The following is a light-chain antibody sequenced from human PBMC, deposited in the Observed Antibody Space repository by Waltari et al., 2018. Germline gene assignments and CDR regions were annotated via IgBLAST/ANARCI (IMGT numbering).Light chain of an antibody. V-gene: IGLV1-51*02. CDR3: GSWDTSLSSWV. CDR1: SSTIETRY. J-gene: IGLJ2*01. Sequence: QSVLTQPPSVSAAPGHKVTISCSGSSSTIETRYVSLYQQLPGTAPKLLIYENNKRPSGIPDRFSGSKSGTSATLDITGLQTGDEADYYCGSWDTSLSSWVFGGGTKVTVL. CDR2: ENN.